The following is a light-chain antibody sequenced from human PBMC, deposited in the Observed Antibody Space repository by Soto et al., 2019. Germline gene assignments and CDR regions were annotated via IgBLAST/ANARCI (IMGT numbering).Light chain of an antibody. CDR2: SND. V-gene: IGLV1-47*02. Sequence: QSVLTQPPSASGTPGQRVTISCSGSNSNVETNYVYWYQQVAGTAPKLLIYSNDQRPSGVPDRFSASKSGTSASLDISGLQAEDEADYYCQSYDSSLSGVVFGGGTQLTVL. CDR3: QSYDSSLSGVV. CDR1: NSNVETNY. J-gene: IGLJ2*01.